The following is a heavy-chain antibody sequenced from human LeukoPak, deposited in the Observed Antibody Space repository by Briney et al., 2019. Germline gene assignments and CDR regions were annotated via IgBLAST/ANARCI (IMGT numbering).Heavy chain of an antibody. CDR2: IYYSGST. J-gene: IGHJ4*02. V-gene: IGHV4-30-4*01. Sequence: SETLSLTCTVSGGSISSGDYYWSWIRQPPGKGLEWIGYIYYSGSTYYNPSLKSRVTISVDTSTNQFSLMLSSMTAADTAVYYCARDSGQHSGYDWSHWGQGTLVTVSS. D-gene: IGHD5-12*01. CDR1: GGSISSGDYY. CDR3: ARDSGQHSGYDWSH.